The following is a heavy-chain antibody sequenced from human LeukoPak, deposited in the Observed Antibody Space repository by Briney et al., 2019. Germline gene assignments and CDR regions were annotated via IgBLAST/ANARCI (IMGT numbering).Heavy chain of an antibody. J-gene: IGHJ6*02. CDR2: INHSGST. D-gene: IGHD2-2*02. CDR1: GGSFSGYY. V-gene: IGHV4-34*01. CDR3: ARDTSGYYYGMDV. Sequence: SETLSLTCAVYGGSFSGYYWNWIRQPPGKGLEWIGEINHSGSTNYNPSLKSRVTISVDTSKNQFSLRLSSVTAADTAVYYCARDTSGYYYGMDVWGQGTTVTVSS.